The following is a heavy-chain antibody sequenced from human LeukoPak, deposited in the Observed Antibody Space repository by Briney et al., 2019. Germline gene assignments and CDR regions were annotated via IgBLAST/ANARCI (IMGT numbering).Heavy chain of an antibody. V-gene: IGHV5-10-1*01. CDR2: IDPSDSYT. D-gene: IGHD3-10*01. Sequence: GESLKISCKGSGYSFTSYWISWVRQMPGEGLEWMGRIDPSDSYTNYSPSFQGPVTISADKSISTAYLQWSSLKASDTAMYYCARTYYYGSGSYYSGTNFDYWGQGTLVTVSS. CDR3: ARTYYYGSGSYYSGTNFDY. J-gene: IGHJ4*02. CDR1: GYSFTSYW.